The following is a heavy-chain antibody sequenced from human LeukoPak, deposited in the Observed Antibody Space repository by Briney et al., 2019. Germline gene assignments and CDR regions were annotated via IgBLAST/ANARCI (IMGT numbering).Heavy chain of an antibody. Sequence: GGSLRLSCAASGFTFSNYWMTWVRQAPGKGLEWVANIKQDGSEKYYVDSVKGRFTISRDNAKNSLYLQMNSLRAEDTAVYYCARVTGTHYIWGSYRYWGQGTLVNVSS. CDR1: GFTFSNYW. D-gene: IGHD3-16*02. CDR3: ARVTGTHYIWGSYRY. CDR2: IKQDGSEK. V-gene: IGHV3-7*01. J-gene: IGHJ4*02.